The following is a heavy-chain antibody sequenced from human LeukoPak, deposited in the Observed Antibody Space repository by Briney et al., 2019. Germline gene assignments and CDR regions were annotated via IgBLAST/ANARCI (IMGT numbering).Heavy chain of an antibody. Sequence: GGSLRLSCAASGFTFSSYSMNWVRQAPGKGLEWVSYISSSSSTIYYADSVKGRFTISRDNAKNSLYLQMNSLRAEDTAVYYCARDRRLVTMIAVVIGDSYGMDVWGQGTTVTVSS. V-gene: IGHV3-48*04. D-gene: IGHD3-22*01. CDR2: ISSSSSTI. CDR3: ARDRRLVTMIAVVIGDSYGMDV. CDR1: GFTFSSYS. J-gene: IGHJ6*02.